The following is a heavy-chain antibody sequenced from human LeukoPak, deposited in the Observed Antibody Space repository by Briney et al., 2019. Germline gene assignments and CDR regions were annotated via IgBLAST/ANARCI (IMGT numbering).Heavy chain of an antibody. CDR3: ATDPEIVGATGAP. Sequence: ASVKISCKVSGYTFTDYYTHWVPQAPGKGLEWMGLVDPEDGETIYAEKFQGRVTITADTSTDTAYMELSSLRSEDTAVYYCATDPEIVGATGAPWGQGTLVTVSS. D-gene: IGHD1-26*01. CDR1: GYTFTDYY. V-gene: IGHV1-69-2*01. J-gene: IGHJ5*02. CDR2: VDPEDGET.